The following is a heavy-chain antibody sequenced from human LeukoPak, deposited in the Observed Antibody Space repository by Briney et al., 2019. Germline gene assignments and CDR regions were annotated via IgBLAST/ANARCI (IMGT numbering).Heavy chain of an antibody. CDR2: IYSGGST. V-gene: IGHV3-66*01. CDR3: AREPGIAAAGTRFYYYYGMDV. CDR1: GFTVSSNY. Sequence: GGSLRLSCAASGFTVSSNYMSWVRQAPGKGLEWVSVIYSGGSTYYADSVKGRFTISRDNSKSTLYLQMNSLRAEDTAVYYCAREPGIAAAGTRFYYYYGMDVWGQGTTVTVSS. D-gene: IGHD6-13*01. J-gene: IGHJ6*02.